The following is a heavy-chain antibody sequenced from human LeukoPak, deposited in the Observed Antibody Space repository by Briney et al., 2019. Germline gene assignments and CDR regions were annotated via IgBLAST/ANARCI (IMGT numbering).Heavy chain of an antibody. J-gene: IGHJ6*02. Sequence: GGSLRLSCAASGFTFSSYWMSWVRQAPGKGLEWVANIKQDGSEKYYVDSVKGRFTISRDNARNSLYLQMNSLRAKDTAVYYCARELAVAGTVYYYYYGMDVWGQGTTVTVSS. CDR1: GFTFSSYW. CDR2: IKQDGSEK. D-gene: IGHD6-19*01. V-gene: IGHV3-7*01. CDR3: ARELAVAGTVYYYYYGMDV.